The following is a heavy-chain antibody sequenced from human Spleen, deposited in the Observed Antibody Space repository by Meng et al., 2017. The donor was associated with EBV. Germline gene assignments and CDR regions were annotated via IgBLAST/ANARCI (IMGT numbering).Heavy chain of an antibody. CDR3: ARPMTTVTTYWFDP. V-gene: IGHV7-4-1*02. CDR2: INTNTGNP. J-gene: IGHJ5*02. Sequence: QVWLVPSGGGLKEPGASVTGACKASGYTFTTFAMHWVRQAPGQGLEWMGWINTNTGNPTYAQGFAGRFVFSLDTSVNTAYLQISSLKAEDTAVYYCARPMTTVTTYWFDPWGQGTLVTVSS. CDR1: GYTFTTFA. D-gene: IGHD4-17*01.